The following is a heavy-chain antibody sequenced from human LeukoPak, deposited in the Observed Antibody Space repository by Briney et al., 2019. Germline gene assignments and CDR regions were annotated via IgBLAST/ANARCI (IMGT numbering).Heavy chain of an antibody. J-gene: IGHJ4*02. CDR3: AASILTGFVAFDY. D-gene: IGHD3-9*01. CDR2: ISGGGGST. V-gene: IGHV3-23*01. CDR1: GFTFSSYA. Sequence: PGGSLRLSCAASGFTFSSYAMGWVRQAPGQGLEWVSAISGGGGSTYYADSVKGRFTISRDNSKNTLYLQMNSLRAEDTAVYYCAASILTGFVAFDYWGQGTLVTVSS.